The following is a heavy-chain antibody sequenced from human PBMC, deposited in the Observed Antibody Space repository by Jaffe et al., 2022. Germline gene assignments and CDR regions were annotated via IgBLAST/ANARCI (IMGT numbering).Heavy chain of an antibody. D-gene: IGHD3-16*01. CDR1: GGSISSSSYY. V-gene: IGHV4-39*01. J-gene: IGHJ5*02. CDR2: IYYSGST. CDR3: ARHSLRDYIWGRPGEGNWFDP. Sequence: QLQLQESGPGLVKPSETLSLTCTVSGGSISSSSYYWGWIRQPPGKGLEWIGSIYYSGSTYYNPSLKSRVTISVDTSKNQFSLKLSSVTAADTAVYYCARHSLRDYIWGRPGEGNWFDPWGQGTLVTVSS.